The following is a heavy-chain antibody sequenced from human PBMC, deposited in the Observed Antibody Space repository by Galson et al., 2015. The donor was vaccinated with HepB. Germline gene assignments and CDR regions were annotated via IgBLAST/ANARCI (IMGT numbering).Heavy chain of an antibody. D-gene: IGHD2-2*01. CDR3: ARDSLPAARVGYFDY. V-gene: IGHV3-30-3*01. J-gene: IGHJ4*02. Sequence: LRLSCAASGFTFSSYAMHWVRQAPGKGLEWVAVISYDGSNKYYADSVKGRFTISRDNSKNTLYLQMNSLRAEDTAVYYCARDSLPAARVGYFDYWGQGTLVTVSS. CDR2: ISYDGSNK. CDR1: GFTFSSYA.